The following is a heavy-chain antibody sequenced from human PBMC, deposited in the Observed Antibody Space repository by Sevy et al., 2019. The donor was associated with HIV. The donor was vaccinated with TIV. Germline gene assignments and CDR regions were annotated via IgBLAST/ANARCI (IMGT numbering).Heavy chain of an antibody. Sequence: GGSLRLSCAASGLTVSSNYMSWVRQAPGRGLEWVSVIYTSGSTYYADSVKGRFTISRGNSKKTLFLQMNSLRADDTAVYYCARGGGAYCGNDCIRAIECWGLGTLVTVSS. CDR2: IYTSGST. V-gene: IGHV3-53*01. CDR1: GLTVSSNY. CDR3: ARGGGAYCGNDCIRAIEC. J-gene: IGHJ4*02. D-gene: IGHD2-21*02.